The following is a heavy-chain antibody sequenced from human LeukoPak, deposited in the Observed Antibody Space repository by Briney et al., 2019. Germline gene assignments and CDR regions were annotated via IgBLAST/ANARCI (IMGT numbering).Heavy chain of an antibody. Sequence: GASVKVSCKASGYTFTSYGISWVRLAPGQGLEWMGWISAYNGHTNYVQKLQGRVTMTTDTSTSTAYMELRSLRSDDTAVYYCAREFEGAADYWGQGTLVTVSS. CDR3: AREFEGAADY. D-gene: IGHD3-16*01. V-gene: IGHV1-18*01. J-gene: IGHJ4*02. CDR2: ISAYNGHT. CDR1: GYTFTSYG.